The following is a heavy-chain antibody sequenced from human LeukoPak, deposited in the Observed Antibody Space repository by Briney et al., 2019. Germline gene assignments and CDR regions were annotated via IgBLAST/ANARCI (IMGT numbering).Heavy chain of an antibody. V-gene: IGHV4-38-2*02. J-gene: IGHJ4*02. Sequence: SETLSLTCTASGYSISSGYYWGWIRQPPGKGLEWIGSIYHSGRTFYNPSLKSRVTISVDTSKNQFSQKLSSVTAADTAVYYCARGGDYGDYFDYWGQGTLVTVSS. CDR1: GYSISSGYY. CDR3: ARGGDYGDYFDY. D-gene: IGHD4-17*01. CDR2: IYHSGRT.